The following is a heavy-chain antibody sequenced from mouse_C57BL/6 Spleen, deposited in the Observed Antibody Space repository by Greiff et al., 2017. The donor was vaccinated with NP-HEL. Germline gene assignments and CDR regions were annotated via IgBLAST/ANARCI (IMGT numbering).Heavy chain of an antibody. J-gene: IGHJ1*03. D-gene: IGHD1-1*01. Sequence: EVQLQQSGPGLAKPSQTLSLTCSVTGYSITSDYWNWIRKFPGNKLEYMGYISYSGSTYYNPSLKSRISITRDTSKNQYYLQLNSVTTEDTATYYCARMRGDYYGSSYRYFDVWGTGTTVTVSS. V-gene: IGHV3-8*01. CDR3: ARMRGDYYGSSYRYFDV. CDR2: ISYSGST. CDR1: GYSITSDY.